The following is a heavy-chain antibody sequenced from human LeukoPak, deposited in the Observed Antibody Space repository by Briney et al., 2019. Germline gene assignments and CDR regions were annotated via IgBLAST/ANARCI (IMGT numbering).Heavy chain of an antibody. Sequence: GVSLRLSCAASGFTFSSYAMSWVRQAPGKGLEWVSAISGSGGSTYYADSVKGRFTISRDNSKNTLYLQMNSLRAEDTAVYYCAKDISLANTFDYWGQGTLVTVSS. V-gene: IGHV3-23*01. CDR1: GFTFSSYA. CDR3: AKDISLANTFDY. CDR2: ISGSGGST. J-gene: IGHJ4*02.